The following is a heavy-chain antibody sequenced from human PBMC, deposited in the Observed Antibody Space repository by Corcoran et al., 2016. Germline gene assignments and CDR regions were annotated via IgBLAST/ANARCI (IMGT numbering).Heavy chain of an antibody. CDR2: IYPRDSDT. D-gene: IGHD2-21*02. CDR1: AYRFTNYW. J-gene: IGHJ4*02. CDR3: ARGTADYYFDY. V-gene: IGHV5-51*01. Sequence: EVQLVQSGAEVKKPGESLKISCKGSAYRFTNYWIGWVRQMPGKGLEWMGIIYPRDSDTGYSPSFQGQVTISADKSISTAYLQWSSLKASDTAIYYCARGTADYYFDYWGQGTLVTVSS.